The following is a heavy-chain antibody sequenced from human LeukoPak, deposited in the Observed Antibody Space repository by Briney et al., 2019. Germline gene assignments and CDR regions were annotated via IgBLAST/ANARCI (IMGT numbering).Heavy chain of an antibody. J-gene: IGHJ2*01. CDR2: IIPIFGTA. CDR1: GGTFSSYA. D-gene: IGHD7-27*01. V-gene: IGHV1-69*05. Sequence: PGASVKVSCKASGGTFSSYAISWVRQAPGQELEWMGGIIPIFGTANYAQKFQGRATITTDESTSTAYMELSSLRSEDTAVYYCARAPQPLTGDGLWYFDLWGRGTLVTVSS. CDR3: ARAPQPLTGDGLWYFDL.